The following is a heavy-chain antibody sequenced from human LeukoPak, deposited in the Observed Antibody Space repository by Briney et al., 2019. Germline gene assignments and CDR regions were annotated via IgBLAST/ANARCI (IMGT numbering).Heavy chain of an antibody. J-gene: IGHJ4*02. D-gene: IGHD3-22*01. V-gene: IGHV3-9*01. Sequence: GGSLRLSCAASGFTFDDYGMSWVRPAPGKGLEWVSGTSWNSGSIGYADSVKGRFTISRDNAKNSLYLQMNSLRAEDTALYYCAKDIYDSSGGVDYWGQGTLVTVSS. CDR3: AKDIYDSSGGVDY. CDR2: TSWNSGSI. CDR1: GFTFDDYG.